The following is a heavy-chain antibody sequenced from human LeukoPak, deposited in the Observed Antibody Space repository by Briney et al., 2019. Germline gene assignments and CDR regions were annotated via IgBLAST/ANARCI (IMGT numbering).Heavy chain of an antibody. CDR3: ARDFTVAGTIWFDP. D-gene: IGHD6-19*01. Sequence: GGSLRLSCAASGFTFCSYSMNWVRQAPGKGLGWVSSISSSSSYIYYADSVKGRFTISRDNAKKSLYLQMNSLRAEDTAVYYCARDFTVAGTIWFDPWGQGTLVTVSS. V-gene: IGHV3-21*01. J-gene: IGHJ5*02. CDR2: ISSSSSYI. CDR1: GFTFCSYS.